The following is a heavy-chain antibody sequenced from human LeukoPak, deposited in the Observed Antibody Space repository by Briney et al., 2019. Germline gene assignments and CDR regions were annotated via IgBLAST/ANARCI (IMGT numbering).Heavy chain of an antibody. CDR3: ASGVGPSYLYYFDY. CDR1: GGTFSSYA. J-gene: IGHJ4*02. CDR2: IIPILGIA. D-gene: IGHD3-10*01. V-gene: IGHV1-69*04. Sequence: SVKVSCKASGGTFSSYAISWVRQAPGQGLEWMGRIIPILGIANYAQKFQGRVTITADKSTSTAYMELSSLRSEDTAVYYCASGVGPSYLYYFDYWGQGTLVTVSS.